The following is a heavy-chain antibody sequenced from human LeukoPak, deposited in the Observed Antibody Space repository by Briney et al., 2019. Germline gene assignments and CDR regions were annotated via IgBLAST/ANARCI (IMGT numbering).Heavy chain of an antibody. CDR1: GYTFTSYY. Sequence: AASVKVSCKASGYTFTSYYIYWMRQAHGHGLDWMGIINPSGGRTNYAHKFQGRVTMTRDMSTSTVYMELSSLRSEDTAVYYCARDHWSCSGWFGVSDSCYYYYMDVWGKGTTVTISS. CDR2: INPSGGRT. J-gene: IGHJ6*03. D-gene: IGHD6-19*01. CDR3: ARDHWSCSGWFGVSDSCYYYYMDV. V-gene: IGHV1-46*01.